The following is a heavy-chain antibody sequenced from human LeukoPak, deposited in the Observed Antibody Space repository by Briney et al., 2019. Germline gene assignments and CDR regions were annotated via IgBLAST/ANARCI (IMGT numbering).Heavy chain of an antibody. J-gene: IGHJ4*02. CDR2: ISGSDGKT. D-gene: IGHD6-6*01. CDR3: AKDLIKAQLVREFDH. Sequence: PGGSLRLSCAASGFTFSSYAMGWVRQAPGKGLEWVSAISGSDGKTYYVDSVEGRFTISRDNSKNILYLQMNSLRAEDTAVYYCAKDLIKAQLVREFDHWGQGTLVTVSS. V-gene: IGHV3-23*01. CDR1: GFTFSSYA.